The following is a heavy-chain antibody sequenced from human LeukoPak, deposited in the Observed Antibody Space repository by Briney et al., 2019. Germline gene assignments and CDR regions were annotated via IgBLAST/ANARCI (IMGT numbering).Heavy chain of an antibody. Sequence: ASVKDSCKASGYTFSDYYIQSVPQTPGQRLEWMVWTKTNSGNTNNAQKLQGRVTMTRDTSISTAYMELSRLTSDATAVYFCVRGANWASYRVDYWGQGTLVTVSS. J-gene: IGHJ4*02. V-gene: IGHV1-2*02. CDR1: GYTFSDYY. CDR3: VRGANWASYRVDY. D-gene: IGHD3-16*02. CDR2: TKTNSGNT.